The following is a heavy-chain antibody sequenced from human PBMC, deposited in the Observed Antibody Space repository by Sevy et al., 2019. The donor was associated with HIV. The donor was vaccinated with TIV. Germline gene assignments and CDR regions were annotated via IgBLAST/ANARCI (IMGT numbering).Heavy chain of an antibody. CDR2: LRDSGVST. CDR3: ARDRATSATGTLFDY. Sequence: GGSLRLSCAASGFTSSSYAMSWVRQPPGRGLEWVSTLRDSGVSTYYAYSVKGRLTISRDNSKNILYLQMNSLRAEDTAVYYSARDRATSATGTLFDYWGQGTLVTVSS. CDR1: GFTSSSYA. J-gene: IGHJ4*02. D-gene: IGHD3-9*01. V-gene: IGHV3-23*01.